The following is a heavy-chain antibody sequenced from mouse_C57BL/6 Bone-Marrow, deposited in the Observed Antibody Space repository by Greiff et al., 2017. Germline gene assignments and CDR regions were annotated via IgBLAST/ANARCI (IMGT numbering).Heavy chain of an antibody. V-gene: IGHV5-6*02. J-gene: IGHJ3*01. CDR3: ASGGSYYYGSSYLAWFAY. Sequence: EVKLVESGGDLVKPGGSLKLSCAASGFTFSSYGMSWVRQTPDKRLEWVATISSGGSYTYSPDSVKGRFTISRDNAKNTLYLQMSSLKSEDTAMYYWASGGSYYYGSSYLAWFAYWGQGTLVTVSA. CDR1: GFTFSSYG. CDR2: ISSGGSYT. D-gene: IGHD1-1*01.